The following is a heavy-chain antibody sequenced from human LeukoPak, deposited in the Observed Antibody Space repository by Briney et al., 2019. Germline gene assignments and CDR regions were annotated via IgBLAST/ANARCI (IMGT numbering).Heavy chain of an antibody. J-gene: IGHJ4*02. D-gene: IGHD2-2*01. CDR1: GFTFSSYS. CDR3: ARARIGVAGFFDY. V-gene: IGHV3-21*01. Sequence: PGGSLRLSCAASGFTFSSYSMNWVRQAPGKGLEWVSSISSSSSYIYYADSVKGRFTISRDNSKNTVYLQMNSLRAEDTAVYYCARARIGVAGFFDYWGQGTLVTVSS. CDR2: ISSSSSYI.